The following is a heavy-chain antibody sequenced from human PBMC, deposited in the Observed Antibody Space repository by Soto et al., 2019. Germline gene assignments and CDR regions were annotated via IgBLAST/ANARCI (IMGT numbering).Heavy chain of an antibody. CDR1: GFTFSSYG. Sequence: SLRLSCAASGFTFSSYGMHWVRQAPGKGLEWVAVISYDGSNKYYADAVKGRFTISRDNSKNTLYLQMNSLRAEDPAVYYCAKGKLDTRPGGRSFDVWGQGTMVTVSS. V-gene: IGHV3-30*18. CDR3: AKGKLDTRPGGRSFDV. CDR2: ISYDGSNK. D-gene: IGHD3-16*01. J-gene: IGHJ3*01.